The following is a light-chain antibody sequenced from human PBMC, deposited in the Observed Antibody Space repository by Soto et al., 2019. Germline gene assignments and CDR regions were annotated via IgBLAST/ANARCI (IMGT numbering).Light chain of an antibody. CDR3: ISYTGSSSTLMV. Sequence: QSALTQPASVSGSPGQSITISCTGSSSDVGGYNYVSWYQQHPGKAPKLMIYDVTTRPSGVSNRFSGSKSGNTASLTISGLQAEDEADYYCISYTGSSSTLMVFGGGTKLTV. J-gene: IGLJ2*01. V-gene: IGLV2-14*03. CDR1: SSDVGGYNY. CDR2: DVT.